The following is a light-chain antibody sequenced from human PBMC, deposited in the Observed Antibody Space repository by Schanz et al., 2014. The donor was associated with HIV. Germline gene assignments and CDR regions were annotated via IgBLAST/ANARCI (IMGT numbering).Light chain of an antibody. CDR2: DVS. J-gene: IGLJ2*01. CDR3: SSFTYTSPPVV. CDR1: SSDVGGYNY. V-gene: IGLV2-14*01. Sequence: QSALTQPASVSGSPGQSITISCTGTSSDVGGYNYVSWYQQHPGKAPKLMIYDVSNRPSGISNRFSGSKSGYTASLTISGLQAEDEADYYCSSFTYTSPPVVFGGGTKLTVL.